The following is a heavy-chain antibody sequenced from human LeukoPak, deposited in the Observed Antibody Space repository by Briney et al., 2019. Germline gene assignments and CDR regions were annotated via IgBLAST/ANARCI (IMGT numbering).Heavy chain of an antibody. CDR2: INPNSGGT. V-gene: IGHV1-2*02. Sequence: ASVKVSFKASGYTFTGYYMHWVRQAPGQGLEWMGWINPNSGGTNYAQKFQGRVTMTRDTSISTAYMELSRLRSDDTAVYYCAREYSGYDSGWFDPWGQGTLVTVSS. D-gene: IGHD5-12*01. J-gene: IGHJ5*02. CDR1: GYTFTGYY. CDR3: AREYSGYDSGWFDP.